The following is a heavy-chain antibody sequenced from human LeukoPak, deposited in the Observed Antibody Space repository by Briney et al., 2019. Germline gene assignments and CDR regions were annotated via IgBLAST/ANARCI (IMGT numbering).Heavy chain of an antibody. D-gene: IGHD3-22*01. CDR1: GFTFSSYA. J-gene: IGHJ4*02. CDR2: ISGSGGST. Sequence: GGSLRLSCAASGFTFSSYAKSWVRQAPGKGLEWVSGISGSGGSTYYADSVKGRFTISRDNSKNTLYLQMNSLRAEDTAVYYRAKAREGYYYDSSGYYGYFDYWGQGTLVTVSS. CDR3: AKAREGYYYDSSGYYGYFDY. V-gene: IGHV3-23*01.